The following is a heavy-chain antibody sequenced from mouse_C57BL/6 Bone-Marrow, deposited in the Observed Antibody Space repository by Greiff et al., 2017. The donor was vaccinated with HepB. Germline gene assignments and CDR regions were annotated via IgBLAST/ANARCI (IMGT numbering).Heavy chain of an antibody. CDR3: TRPITTVVDSWFAY. J-gene: IGHJ3*01. Sequence: VQLQQSGAELVRPGASVTLSCKASGYTFTDYEMHWVKQTPVHGLEWIGAIDPETGGTAYNQKFKGKAILTADKSSSTAYMELRSLTSEDSAVYYCTRPITTVVDSWFAYWGQGTLVTVSA. V-gene: IGHV1-15*01. D-gene: IGHD1-1*01. CDR1: GYTFTDYE. CDR2: IDPETGGT.